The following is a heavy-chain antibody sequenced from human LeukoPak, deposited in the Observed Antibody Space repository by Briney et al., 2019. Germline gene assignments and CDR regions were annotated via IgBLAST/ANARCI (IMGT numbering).Heavy chain of an antibody. CDR2: IYTSGST. D-gene: IGHD3-16*01. Sequence: KSSETLSLTCTVSGGSISSYYWTWVRQPAGKGLEWIGRIYTSGSTNYSPSLKSRVTMSVDTSKNQFSLKLSSVTAADTAVYYCARDGLRVGMDVWGQGTTVTVSS. CDR1: GGSISSYY. V-gene: IGHV4-4*07. J-gene: IGHJ6*02. CDR3: ARDGLRVGMDV.